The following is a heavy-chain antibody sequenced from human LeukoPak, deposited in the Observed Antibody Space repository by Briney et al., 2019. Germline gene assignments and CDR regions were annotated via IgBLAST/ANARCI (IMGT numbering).Heavy chain of an antibody. J-gene: IGHJ3*02. CDR3: ARGSSGWYGDAFDI. CDR1: GYTFSDYY. D-gene: IGHD6-19*01. V-gene: IGHV1-18*04. Sequence: GASVKVSCKASGYTFSDYYIHWVRQAPGQGLEWMGWISAYNGNTNYAQKLQGRVTMTTGTSTSTAYMELRSLRSDDTAVYYCARGSSGWYGDAFDIWGQGTMVTVSS. CDR2: ISAYNGNT.